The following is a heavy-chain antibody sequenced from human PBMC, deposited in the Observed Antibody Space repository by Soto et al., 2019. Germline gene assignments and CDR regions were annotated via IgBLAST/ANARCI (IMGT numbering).Heavy chain of an antibody. CDR3: ARSRTGTTYGGMDV. J-gene: IGHJ6*02. D-gene: IGHD1-7*01. CDR2: IHSGGDT. Sequence: EVQLVESGGDLVQPGGSLRLSCAASGFAVSSNYMTWVRQAPGKGLEWVSVIHSGGDTHYADSVRGRFTISRDNSKNTLYLQMNRLRAEDTAVYYCARSRTGTTYGGMDVWGQGTTVPVSS. CDR1: GFAVSSNY. V-gene: IGHV3-66*01.